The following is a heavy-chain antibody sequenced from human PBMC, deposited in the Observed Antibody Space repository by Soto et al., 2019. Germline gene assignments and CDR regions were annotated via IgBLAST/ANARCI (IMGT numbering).Heavy chain of an antibody. Sequence: PGGSLRLSCAASGFTFSSYSMNWVRQAPGKGLEWVSYISSSSSNKYYADSVKGRFTISRDNSKNTLSLQMNSLRAEDTALYYCARAREMATTRLSYFDLWGRGTLVTVSS. CDR3: ARAREMATTRLSYFDL. D-gene: IGHD5-12*01. J-gene: IGHJ2*01. CDR2: ISSSSSNK. V-gene: IGHV3-48*01. CDR1: GFTFSSYS.